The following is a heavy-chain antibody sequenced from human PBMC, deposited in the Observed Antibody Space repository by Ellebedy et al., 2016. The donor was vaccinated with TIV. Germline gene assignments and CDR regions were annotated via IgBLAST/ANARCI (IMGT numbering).Heavy chain of an antibody. V-gene: IGHV1-46*01. CDR3: ARDARCYYEILTGSYYFDY. Sequence: AASVKVSCKASGYSITSYYMHWVRQAPGQGLEWMGIINPSGGRTTYAQKFQGRVTMTKDTSTRTVYMELSSLRSEDTAVYYCARDARCYYEILTGSYYFDYWGQGTLVTVSS. CDR2: INPSGGRT. D-gene: IGHD3-9*01. CDR1: GYSITSYY. J-gene: IGHJ4*02.